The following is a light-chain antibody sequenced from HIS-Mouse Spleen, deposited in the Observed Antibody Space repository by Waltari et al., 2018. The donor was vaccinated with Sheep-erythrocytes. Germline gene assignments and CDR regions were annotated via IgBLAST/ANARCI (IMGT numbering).Light chain of an antibody. CDR3: QQYGSSPFT. J-gene: IGKJ3*01. V-gene: IGKV3-20*01. CDR2: GAS. CDR1: QSVSSSY. Sequence: EIVLTQSPGTLSLSPGERATLSCRASQSVSSSYLAWYQPKPGQAPRLLIYGASSRATGIPDRVSGSGSGTDFTLTISRLEPEDFAVYYCQQYGSSPFTFGPGTKVDIK.